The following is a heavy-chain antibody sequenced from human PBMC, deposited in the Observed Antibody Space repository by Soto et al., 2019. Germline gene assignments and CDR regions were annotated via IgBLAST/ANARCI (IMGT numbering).Heavy chain of an antibody. CDR1: GYTFTSYG. D-gene: IGHD2-2*01. Sequence: GASVKVSCKASGYTFTSYGIRWVRQAPGQGLEWMGWISAYNGNTNYAQKLQGRVTMTTDTSTSTAYTELRSLRSDDTAVYYCARVPLVVVPAASLFWFDPWGQGTLVTVSS. J-gene: IGHJ5*02. CDR2: ISAYNGNT. CDR3: ARVPLVVVPAASLFWFDP. V-gene: IGHV1-18*01.